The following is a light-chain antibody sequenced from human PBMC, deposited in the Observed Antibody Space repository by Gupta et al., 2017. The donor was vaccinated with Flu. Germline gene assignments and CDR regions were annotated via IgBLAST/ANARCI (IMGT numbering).Light chain of an antibody. J-gene: IGLJ3*02. Sequence: SDLPPPPSVPVAPGRPAWTTCGGHNLDNSNVHRYQQKPGPAPVVVIYRDDNRPAGSPERFSGSNSGNTANLTISSAQAGDEADYYCQVWDNNIWVFGGGTKLTVL. CDR2: RDD. V-gene: IGLV3-9*02. CDR1: NLDNSN. CDR3: QVWDNNIWV.